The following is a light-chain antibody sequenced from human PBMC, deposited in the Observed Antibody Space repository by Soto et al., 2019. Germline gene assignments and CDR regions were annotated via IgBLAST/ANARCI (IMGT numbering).Light chain of an antibody. J-gene: IGKJ5*01. CDR1: QSISGN. CDR3: QQYNNWPPIT. V-gene: IGKV3-15*01. CDR2: GAS. Sequence: EIVMTQSPATLSVSPGERATLSCRASQSISGNLAWYQQKPGQAPRLLIYGASTRATGIPARFSGSGSGTEFNLTISSLQSEDFAVYYWQQYNNWPPITFGQGTRLEIK.